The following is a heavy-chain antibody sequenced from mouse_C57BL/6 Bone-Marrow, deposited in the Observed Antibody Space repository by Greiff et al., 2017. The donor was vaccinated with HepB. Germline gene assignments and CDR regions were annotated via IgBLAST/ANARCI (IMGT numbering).Heavy chain of an antibody. CDR3: ARYYYGSSYVYFDV. V-gene: IGHV1-76*01. D-gene: IGHD1-1*01. CDR2: IYPGSGNT. Sequence: VQLQQSGAELVRPGASVKLSCKASGYTFTDYYINWVKQRPGQGLEWIARIYPGSGNTYYNEKFKGKATLTAEKSSSTAYMQLSSLTSEDSAVYYCARYYYGSSYVYFDVWGTGTTVTVSS. CDR1: GYTFTDYY. J-gene: IGHJ1*03.